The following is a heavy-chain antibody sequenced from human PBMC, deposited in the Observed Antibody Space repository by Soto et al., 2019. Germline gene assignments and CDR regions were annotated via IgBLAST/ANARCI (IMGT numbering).Heavy chain of an antibody. CDR1: RFALRTYW. V-gene: IGHV3-7*01. Sequence: RGSLLLSCAASRFALRTYWVSWVLQATGKGLYWVANIEHDGSAKFYVDTVRGRFTISRDNANNSLFLQLNSLSDEDTAVYYCTRDDGYRVFDCWGQGIPVTVSS. D-gene: IGHD6-25*01. CDR3: TRDDGYRVFDC. J-gene: IGHJ4*02. CDR2: IEHDGSAK.